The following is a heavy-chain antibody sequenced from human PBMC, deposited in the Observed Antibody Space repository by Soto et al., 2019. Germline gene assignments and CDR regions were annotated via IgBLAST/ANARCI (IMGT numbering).Heavy chain of an antibody. CDR2: ISAYNGNT. J-gene: IGHJ3*02. V-gene: IGHV1-18*01. CDR3: ARDGYYYDSSGYYFAFDI. D-gene: IGHD3-22*01. Sequence: ASVKVSCKASGYTFTSYGISWVRQAPGQGLEWMGWISAYNGNTNYAQKLQGRVTMTTDTSTSTAYMELRSLRSDDTALYYCARDGYYYDSSGYYFAFDIWGQGTMVTVSS. CDR1: GYTFTSYG.